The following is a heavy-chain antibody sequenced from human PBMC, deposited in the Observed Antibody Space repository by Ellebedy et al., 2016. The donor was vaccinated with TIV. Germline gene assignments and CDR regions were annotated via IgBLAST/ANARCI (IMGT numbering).Heavy chain of an antibody. D-gene: IGHD6-19*01. CDR1: GFTFSSYS. Sequence: GESLKISXAASGFTFSSYSMNWVRQAPGKGLEWVAVISYDGSNKYYADSVKGRFTISRDNSKNTLYLQMNSLRAEDTAVYYCALAVAGPYYYYGMDVWGQGTTVTVSS. J-gene: IGHJ6*02. CDR2: ISYDGSNK. CDR3: ALAVAGPYYYYGMDV. V-gene: IGHV3-30*03.